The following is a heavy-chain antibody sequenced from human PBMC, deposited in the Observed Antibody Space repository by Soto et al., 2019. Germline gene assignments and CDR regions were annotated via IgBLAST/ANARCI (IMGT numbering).Heavy chain of an antibody. CDR1: GGSISSGAYY. V-gene: IGHV4-31*03. Sequence: QMQLQESGPGLVKPSQTLSLTCTVSGGSISSGAYYWSWIRQHPGKGLEWIGYIYYSGTTYYNPSLKSRVIXSXDXXKNQLSLKMSSVTAADTAVYYCARDKSGVTHAFGIWGQGTMVTVSS. J-gene: IGHJ3*02. CDR2: IYYSGTT. CDR3: ARDKSGVTHAFGI. D-gene: IGHD2-8*01.